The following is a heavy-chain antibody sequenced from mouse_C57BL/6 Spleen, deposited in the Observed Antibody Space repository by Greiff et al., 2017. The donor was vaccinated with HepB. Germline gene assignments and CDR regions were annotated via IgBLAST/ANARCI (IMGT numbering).Heavy chain of an antibody. J-gene: IGHJ1*03. CDR3: ARSNDYDWYFDV. CDR1: GYTFTSYW. Sequence: VQLKQPGAELVKPGASVKLSCKASGYTFTSYWMHWVKQRPGRGLEWIGRIDPNSGGTKYNEKFKSKATLTVDKPSSTAYMQLSSLTSEDSAVYYCARSNDYDWYFDVWGTGTTVTVSS. V-gene: IGHV1-72*01. D-gene: IGHD2-4*01. CDR2: IDPNSGGT.